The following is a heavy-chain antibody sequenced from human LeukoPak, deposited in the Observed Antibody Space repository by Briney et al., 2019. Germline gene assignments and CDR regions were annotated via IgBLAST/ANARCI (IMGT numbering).Heavy chain of an antibody. CDR1: GGSISSYY. Sequence: SQTLSLTCTVSGGSISSYYWSWIRQPPGKGLEWIGYIYYSGSTSYNPSLKSRVTMLVDTSKNQFSLKLSSVTAADTAVYYCARYQTPIAAAGSRYAFDIWGQGTMVTVSS. J-gene: IGHJ3*02. CDR2: IYYSGST. V-gene: IGHV4-59*01. D-gene: IGHD6-13*01. CDR3: ARYQTPIAAAGSRYAFDI.